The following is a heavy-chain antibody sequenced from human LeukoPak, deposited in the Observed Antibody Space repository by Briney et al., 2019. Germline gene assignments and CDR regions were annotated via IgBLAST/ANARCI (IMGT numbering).Heavy chain of an antibody. D-gene: IGHD6-19*01. J-gene: IGHJ4*02. Sequence: ASVKVSCQASGYTFTGYYMHWARQAPGQGLEWMGWINPNSGGTNYAQKFQGRVTMTRDTSISTAYMELSRLRSDDTAVYYCARDQTRTGYSSGWYHDYWGQGTLVTVSS. V-gene: IGHV1-2*02. CDR2: INPNSGGT. CDR3: ARDQTRTGYSSGWYHDY. CDR1: GYTFTGYY.